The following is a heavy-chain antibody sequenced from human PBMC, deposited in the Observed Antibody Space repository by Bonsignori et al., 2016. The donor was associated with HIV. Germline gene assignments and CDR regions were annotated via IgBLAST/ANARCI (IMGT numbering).Heavy chain of an antibody. CDR3: ARDAGGDPYDAFDI. CDR1: GGSITSSNYY. D-gene: IGHD3-16*01. Sequence: SETLSLTCTVSGGSITSSNYYWAWIRQPPGKGLEWLGNIFYSGSTDYNASLQSRLTISVDTSKNQFSLKLSSVTAADTAIYYCARDAGGDPYDAFDIWGQGTMVTVSS. CDR2: IFYSGST. V-gene: IGHV4-39*07. J-gene: IGHJ3*02.